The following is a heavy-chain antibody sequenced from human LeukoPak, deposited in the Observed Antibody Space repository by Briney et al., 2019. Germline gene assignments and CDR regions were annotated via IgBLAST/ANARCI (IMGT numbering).Heavy chain of an antibody. J-gene: IGHJ6*04. D-gene: IGHD5-12*01. CDR3: ARDLATLGMDV. CDR2: ISYDGSNK. V-gene: IGHV3-30*01. Sequence: GGSLRLSCAASGFTFSSYGLHWLRQAPGKGVEWVAGISYDGSNKYYADSVKGRFTISRDNSKNTVYLQMNSLRAEDTAVYYCARDLATLGMDVWGKGTTVTVSS. CDR1: GFTFSSYG.